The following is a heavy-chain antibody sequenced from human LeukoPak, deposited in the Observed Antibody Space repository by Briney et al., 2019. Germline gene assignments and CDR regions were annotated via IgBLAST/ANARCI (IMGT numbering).Heavy chain of an antibody. D-gene: IGHD3-10*01. J-gene: IGHJ4*02. Sequence: PGGSLRLSCAASGLTFSTYWMHWVRQAPGKGLVWVSRINTDGSSTSYADSVKGRFTISRDNAKNSLYLQLNSLRAEDTAVYYCARDHGSGTYYFDYWGQGTLLTVSS. CDR3: ARDHGSGTYYFDY. CDR1: GLTFSTYW. CDR2: INTDGSST. V-gene: IGHV3-74*01.